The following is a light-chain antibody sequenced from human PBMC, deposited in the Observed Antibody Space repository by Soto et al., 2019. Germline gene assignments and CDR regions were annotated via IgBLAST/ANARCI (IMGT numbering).Light chain of an antibody. CDR2: DTS. CDR1: QSVGSTY. CDR3: QQYAISPLT. J-gene: IGKJ4*01. Sequence: EVVLTQSPGTLSLSPGEGATLSCRASQSVGSTYLAWYQQKPGQAPRLLIYDTSSRATGIPDRFSGSGSGTDFTLTISRLEPDDFAVYFFQQYAISPLTFGGGTKVEIK. V-gene: IGKV3-20*01.